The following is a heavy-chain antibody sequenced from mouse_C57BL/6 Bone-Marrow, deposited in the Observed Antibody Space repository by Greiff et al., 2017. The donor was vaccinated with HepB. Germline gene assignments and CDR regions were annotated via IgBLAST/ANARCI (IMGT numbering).Heavy chain of an antibody. D-gene: IGHD1-1*01. V-gene: IGHV1-54*01. Sequence: QVQLQQSGAELVRPGPSVKVSCKASGYAFTNYLIEWVKQRPGQGLEWIGVINPGSGGTNYNEKFKGKATLTADKSSSTAYMQLSSLTSEDSAVYFCARRGRYFDYFDYWGQGTTLTVSS. CDR2: INPGSGGT. J-gene: IGHJ2*01. CDR1: GYAFTNYL. CDR3: ARRGRYFDYFDY.